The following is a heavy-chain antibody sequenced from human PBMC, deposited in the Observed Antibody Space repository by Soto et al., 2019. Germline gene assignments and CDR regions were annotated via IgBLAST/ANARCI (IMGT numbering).Heavy chain of an antibody. CDR3: ASSGSKPRFDY. D-gene: IGHD1-26*01. V-gene: IGHV3-66*01. CDR1: GVTVNNY. Sequence: GGSLRLSCSASGVTVNNYMSWVRQAPGKGLEWTSVINSGGSTYYADSVKGRFTISRDNSKNTLYLQMNSLRAEDTAVYYCASSGSKPRFDYWGQGTLVTVSS. J-gene: IGHJ4*02. CDR2: INSGGST.